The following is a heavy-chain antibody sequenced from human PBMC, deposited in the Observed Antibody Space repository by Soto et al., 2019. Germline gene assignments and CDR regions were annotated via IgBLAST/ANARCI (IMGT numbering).Heavy chain of an antibody. CDR3: AKAPRPVTPEDVADY. CDR2: ISGSGGST. CDR1: GFTFSSYA. D-gene: IGHD4-4*01. V-gene: IGHV3-23*01. Sequence: PGGSLRLSCAASGFTFSSYAMSWVRQAPGKGPEWVSAISGSGGSTYYADSVKGRFTISRDNSKNTLYLQMNSLRAEDTAVYYCAKAPRPVTPEDVADYWGQGTLVTVSS. J-gene: IGHJ4*02.